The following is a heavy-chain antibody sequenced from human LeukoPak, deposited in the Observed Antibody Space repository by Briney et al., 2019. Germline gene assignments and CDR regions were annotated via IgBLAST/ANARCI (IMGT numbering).Heavy chain of an antibody. CDR2: ISAYNGNT. D-gene: IGHD3-9*01. CDR3: AKDLPPPSPFLLRYFDCPAGY. Sequence: GASVNVSCTASGYTFTSYGISWVRQAPGQGLEWMGWISAYNGNTNYAQKLQGRVTMTTDTSTSTAYMELRSLRSDDTAVYYCAKDLPPPSPFLLRYFDCPAGYWGQGTLVTVSS. V-gene: IGHV1-18*01. CDR1: GYTFTSYG. J-gene: IGHJ4*02.